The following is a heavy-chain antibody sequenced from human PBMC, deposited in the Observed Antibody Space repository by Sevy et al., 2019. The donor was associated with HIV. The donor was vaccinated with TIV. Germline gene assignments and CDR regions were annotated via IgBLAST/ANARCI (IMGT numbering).Heavy chain of an antibody. CDR1: GGSFTSSDSY. CDR2: IHYTGGT. CDR3: ASKRGYNDGPFDY. J-gene: IGHJ4*02. D-gene: IGHD5-12*01. Sequence: SETLSLTCTVSGGSFTSSDSYWSWIRQPPGEGLEWIGYIHYTGGTYYNPFLKSRVATSVDTSEKQFSLKLSFLTAADTAVYYCASKRGYNDGPFDYWGQGTLVTVSS. V-gene: IGHV4-30-4*01.